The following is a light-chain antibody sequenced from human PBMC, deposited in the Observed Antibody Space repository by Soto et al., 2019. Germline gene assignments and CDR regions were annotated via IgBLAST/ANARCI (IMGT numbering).Light chain of an antibody. Sequence: DIQMTQSPSTLSGSVGDRVSITCRASQTISSWLAWYQQKPGKAPKLLIYKASTLKSGVPSRFSGSGSGTEFTLTISSLQPDDFATYYCQQYNSYSFGQGTKADI. J-gene: IGKJ1*01. V-gene: IGKV1-5*03. CDR3: QQYNSYS. CDR2: KAS. CDR1: QTISSW.